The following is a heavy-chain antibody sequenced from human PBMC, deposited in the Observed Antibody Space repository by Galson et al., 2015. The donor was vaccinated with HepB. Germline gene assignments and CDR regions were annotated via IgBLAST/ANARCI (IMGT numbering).Heavy chain of an antibody. CDR2: ISAYNGNT. V-gene: IGHV1-18*01. CDR1: GYTFTSYG. J-gene: IGHJ3*02. Sequence: SVKVSCKASGYTFTSYGISWVRQAPGQGLEWMGWISAYNGNTNYAQKLQGRVTMTTDTSTSTAYMELRSLRSDDTAVYYCARDLPTPAQEKDAFDIWGQGTMVTVSS. CDR3: ARDLPTPAQEKDAFDI. D-gene: IGHD1-14*01.